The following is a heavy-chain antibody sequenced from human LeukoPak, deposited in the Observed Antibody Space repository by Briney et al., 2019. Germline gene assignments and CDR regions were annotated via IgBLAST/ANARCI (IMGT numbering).Heavy chain of an antibody. J-gene: IGHJ4*02. V-gene: IGHV5-51*01. CDR1: GYSFTSYW. D-gene: IGHD6-13*01. CDR3: ARHTIAAAATDY. Sequence: GESLKISCETSGYSFTSYWIGWVRQMPGQGLEWMGIIYPGDSDTRYSPSFQGQVTISADESISTAYLQWSSLKASDTAMYYCARHTIAAAATDYWGQGTLVTVSS. CDR2: IYPGDSDT.